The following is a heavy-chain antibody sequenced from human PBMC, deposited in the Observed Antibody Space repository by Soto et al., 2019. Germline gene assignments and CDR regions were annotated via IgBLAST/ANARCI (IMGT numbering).Heavy chain of an antibody. V-gene: IGHV3-21*01. CDR2: ISSSSSYI. J-gene: IGHJ5*02. Sequence: ESGGGLVKPGGSLRLSCAASGFTFSSYSMNWVRQAPGKGLEWVSSISSSSSYIYYADSVKGRFTISRDNAKNSLYLQMNSLRAEDTAVYYCARGLRTTVTTRGFDPWGQGTLVTVSS. CDR3: ARGLRTTVTTRGFDP. D-gene: IGHD4-17*01. CDR1: GFTFSSYS.